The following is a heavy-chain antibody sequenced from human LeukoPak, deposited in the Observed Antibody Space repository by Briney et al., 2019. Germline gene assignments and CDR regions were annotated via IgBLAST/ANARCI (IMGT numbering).Heavy chain of an antibody. D-gene: IGHD3-22*01. CDR2: ISYDGSDK. J-gene: IGHJ4*02. CDR1: GFTFNNYA. V-gene: IGHV3-30-3*01. Sequence: GGSLRLSCAASGFTFNNYAIHWVRQAPGKGLEWVALISYDGSDKYYADSVKGRFTISRDNSKNTLYLQMNSLRPEDTALYYCVRGRYYYDVSGYPDYWDQGTLVTVSS. CDR3: VRGRYYYDVSGYPDY.